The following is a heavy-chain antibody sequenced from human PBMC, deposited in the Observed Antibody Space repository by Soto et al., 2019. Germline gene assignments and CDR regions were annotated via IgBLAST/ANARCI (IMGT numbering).Heavy chain of an antibody. CDR3: ARGYSTAWHNWFDP. V-gene: IGHV3-74*01. Sequence: EVQLVESGGGLVQPGGSLRLSCAASGFTFSSSWMHWVRQAPGEGLVWVSLINSDGSSIIYADSVKGRFTISRDNAKSTLYLRMDSLRGEDTAVYYCARGYSTAWHNWFDPWGQGTLVTVSS. J-gene: IGHJ5*02. CDR2: INSDGSSI. D-gene: IGHD6-13*01. CDR1: GFTFSSSW.